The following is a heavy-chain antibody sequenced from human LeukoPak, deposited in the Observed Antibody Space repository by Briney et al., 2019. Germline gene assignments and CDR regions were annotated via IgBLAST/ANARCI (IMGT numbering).Heavy chain of an antibody. CDR2: ISYSGST. CDR3: ARGSLDFDY. Sequence: SQTLSLTCTVSGGSISSGGYYWSWIRQHPGRGLEWIRYISYSGSTHYNPSLKSRVTISVDTSKNQFSLKLSSVTAADTAVYYCARGSLDFDYWGQGTLVTVSS. V-gene: IGHV4-31*03. CDR1: GGSISSGGYY. J-gene: IGHJ4*02.